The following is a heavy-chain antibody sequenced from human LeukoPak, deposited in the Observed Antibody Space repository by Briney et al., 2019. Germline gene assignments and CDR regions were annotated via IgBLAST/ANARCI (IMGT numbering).Heavy chain of an antibody. V-gene: IGHV4-34*01. CDR3: ASRPRYGSGSYYNY. CDR2: INHSGST. CDR1: GGSFSGYY. D-gene: IGHD3-10*01. J-gene: IGHJ4*02. Sequence: SETLSLTCAVYGGSFSGYYWSWIRQPPGKGLEWIGEINHSGSTNYNPSLKSRVTISVDTSKNQSALKLSSVTAADTAVYYCASRPRYGSGSYYNYWGQGTLVTVSS.